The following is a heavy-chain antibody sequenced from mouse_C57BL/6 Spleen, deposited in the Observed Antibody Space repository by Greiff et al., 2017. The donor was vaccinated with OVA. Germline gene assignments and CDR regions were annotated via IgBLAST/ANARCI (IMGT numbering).Heavy chain of an antibody. J-gene: IGHJ3*01. V-gene: IGHV1-82*01. CDR2: IYPGDGDT. CDR1: GYAFSSSW. CDR3: ATYDYDAWFAY. D-gene: IGHD2-4*01. Sequence: VKPGASVKISCKASGYAFSSSWMNWVKQRPGKGLEWIGRIYPGDGDTNYNGKFKGKATLTADKSSSTAYMQLSSLTSEDSAVYFCATYDYDAWFAYWGQGTLVTVSA.